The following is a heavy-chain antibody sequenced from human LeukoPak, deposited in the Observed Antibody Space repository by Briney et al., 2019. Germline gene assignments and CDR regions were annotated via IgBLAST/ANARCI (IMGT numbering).Heavy chain of an antibody. J-gene: IGHJ4*02. CDR2: IYHSGST. V-gene: IGHV4-38-2*01. CDR1: GYSISSGYY. CDR3: ARLYYYDSSGYRYKYYFDY. D-gene: IGHD3-22*01. Sequence: SETLSLTCAVSGYSISSGYYWGWIRQPPGKGLEGIGSIYHSGSTYYNSSLKSRVTIQVDTSKNQFSLKLSSVTAADTAVYYCARLYYYDSSGYRYKYYFDYWGQGTLVTVSS.